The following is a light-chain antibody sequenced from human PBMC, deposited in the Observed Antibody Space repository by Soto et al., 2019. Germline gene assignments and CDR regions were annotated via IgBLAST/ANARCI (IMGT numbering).Light chain of an antibody. CDR2: AAS. CDR1: QGISSY. Sequence: AIRMTQSPSSLSASTGDRVTITCRASQGISSYLAWYQQKPGKAPKLLIYAASTLQSGVPSRFSGSGSGTDFTLTISCLQSEDFATYYCQQYYSYPRLTFGGGTKVEIQ. CDR3: QQYYSYPRLT. J-gene: IGKJ4*01. V-gene: IGKV1-8*01.